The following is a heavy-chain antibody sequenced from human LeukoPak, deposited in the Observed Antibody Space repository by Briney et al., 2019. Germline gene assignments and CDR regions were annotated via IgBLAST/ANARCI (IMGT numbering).Heavy chain of an antibody. CDR1: GLTFSSYA. D-gene: IGHD6-19*01. J-gene: IGHJ5*02. V-gene: IGHV3-64D*06. Sequence: GGSLRLSSSASGLTFSSYAMHWVRQAPGKGLEYVSAISSNGGSTYYADSVKGRFTISRDNSKNTLYLQMSSLRAEDTAVYYCVKDRIAVAGTCWFDPWGQGTLVTVSS. CDR3: VKDRIAVAGTCWFDP. CDR2: ISSNGGST.